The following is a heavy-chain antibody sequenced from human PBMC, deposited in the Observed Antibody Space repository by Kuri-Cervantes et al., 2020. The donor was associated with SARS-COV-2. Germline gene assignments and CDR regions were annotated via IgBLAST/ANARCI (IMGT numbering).Heavy chain of an antibody. CDR2: INPSGGI. Sequence: ASVKVSCKASGYTFTSYAINWVRQAPGQGPEWMGWINPSGGINPAQKFQDRVTMTRDTSTTTIHMELSRLTPDDTAVFYCARDRRTGGYSSGFDLWGQGTLVTVSS. D-gene: IGHD5-18*01. J-gene: IGHJ4*02. CDR1: GYTFTSYA. CDR3: ARDRRTGGYSSGFDL. V-gene: IGHV1-2*02.